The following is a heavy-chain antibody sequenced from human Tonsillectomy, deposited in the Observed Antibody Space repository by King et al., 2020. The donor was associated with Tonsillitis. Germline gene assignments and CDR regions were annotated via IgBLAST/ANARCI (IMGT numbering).Heavy chain of an antibody. J-gene: IGHJ4*02. Sequence: VQLVQSGGGLVQPGGSLRLSCAASGFTFSSYSMNWVRQAPGKGLELVSYISSSSSTIYYADSVKGRFTISRDNAKNSLYLQMNSLRAEDTAVYYCARDERGYSGYDYGIDYWGQGTLVTVSS. CDR3: ARDERGYSGYDYGIDY. CDR2: ISSSSSTI. CDR1: GFTFSSYS. V-gene: IGHV3-48*01. D-gene: IGHD5-12*01.